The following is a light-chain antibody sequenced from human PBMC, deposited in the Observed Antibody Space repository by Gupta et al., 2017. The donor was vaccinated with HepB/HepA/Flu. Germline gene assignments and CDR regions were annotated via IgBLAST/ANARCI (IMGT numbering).Light chain of an antibody. CDR3: RQRKQCPMT. V-gene: IGKV2-30*01. Sequence: DVVMTQSPLSLSATLGQPASISCRPSQRLVYTDGNTYFNWFQQRPGQSPRRLIYKGSNRDSGVPDRFSGSGSGTNFTRKISRVEAEDVGVYYCRQRKQCPMTFGEGTKVEIK. J-gene: IGKJ1*01. CDR2: KGS. CDR1: QRLVYTDGNTY.